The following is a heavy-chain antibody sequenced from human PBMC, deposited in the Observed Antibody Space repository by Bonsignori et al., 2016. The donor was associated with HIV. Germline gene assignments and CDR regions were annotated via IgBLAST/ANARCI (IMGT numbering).Heavy chain of an antibody. J-gene: IGHJ4*02. V-gene: IGHV3-48*03. Sequence: WIRQPPGKGLEWVSYISSSGSTIYYADSVKGRFTISRDNAKNSLYLQMNSLRAEDTAVYYCARSTGTGYFDYWGQGTLVTVSS. D-gene: IGHD1-1*01. CDR2: ISSSGSTI. CDR3: ARSTGTGYFDY.